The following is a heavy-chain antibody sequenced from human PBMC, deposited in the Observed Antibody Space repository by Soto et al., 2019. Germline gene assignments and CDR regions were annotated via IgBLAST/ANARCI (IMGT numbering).Heavy chain of an antibody. V-gene: IGHV4-4*02. D-gene: IGHD3-3*01. CDR2: IYHSGST. J-gene: IGHJ4*02. Sequence: SETLSLTCAVSSGSISSSNWRSWVRQPPGKGLEWIGEIYHSGSTNYNPSLKSRVTISVDKSKNQFSLKLSSVTAADTAVYYCAREKGTVDFWSGYSTRSYFDYWGQGTLVTVS. CDR3: AREKGTVDFWSGYSTRSYFDY. CDR1: SGSISSSNW.